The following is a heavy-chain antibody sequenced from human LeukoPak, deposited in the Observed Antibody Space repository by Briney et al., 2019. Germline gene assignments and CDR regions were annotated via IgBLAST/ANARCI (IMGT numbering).Heavy chain of an antibody. J-gene: IGHJ1*01. V-gene: IGHV4-59*13. CDR2: IYYTGVT. D-gene: IGHD2-21*02. Sequence: RPSATLSLTCTVSGGPHTISYWSWIRQPPGRGLEWVGYIYYTGVTNYHPSLAGRVSMSLDMSKNLISLNLDSVTAADTAVYYCVRGERCGGDCSSRQQWGQGTLVTVSS. CDR1: GGPHTISY. CDR3: VRGERCGGDCSSRQQ.